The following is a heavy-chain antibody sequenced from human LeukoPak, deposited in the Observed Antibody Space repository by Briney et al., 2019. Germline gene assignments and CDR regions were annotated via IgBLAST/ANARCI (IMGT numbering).Heavy chain of an antibody. D-gene: IGHD2-2*01. CDR1: GYSFTSYW. CDR3: ARQEYGENDY. J-gene: IGHJ4*02. V-gene: IGHV5-10-1*01. CDR2: IDPSDSYT. Sequence: GESPKISCKGSGYSFTSYWISWVRQMPGKGLEWMGRIDPSDSYTNYSPSFQGHVTISADKSISTAYLQWSSLKASDTAMYYCARQEYGENDYWGPGTLVTVSS.